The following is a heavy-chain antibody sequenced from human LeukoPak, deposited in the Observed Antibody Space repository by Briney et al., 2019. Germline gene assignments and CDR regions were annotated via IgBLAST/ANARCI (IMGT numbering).Heavy chain of an antibody. V-gene: IGHV4-39*01. CDR2: IYYSGST. Sequence: SETLSLTCTVSGGSVSGYYWSWIRQPPGKGLEWIGSIYYSGSTYYNPSLKSRVTISVDTSKNQFSLKLSSVTAADTAVYYCARHVIAAEYFQHWGQGTLVTVSS. CDR3: ARHVIAAEYFQH. D-gene: IGHD6-13*01. J-gene: IGHJ1*01. CDR1: GGSVSGYY.